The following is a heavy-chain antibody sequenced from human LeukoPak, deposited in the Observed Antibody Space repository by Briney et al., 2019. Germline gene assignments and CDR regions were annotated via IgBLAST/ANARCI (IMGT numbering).Heavy chain of an antibody. V-gene: IGHV1-46*01. CDR1: GYTFTSYG. CDR3: ARDPAYCSGGSCYPNGIFDY. J-gene: IGHJ4*02. Sequence: ASVKVSCKASGYTFTSYGISWVRQVPGQGLEWMGIINPSGGSTSYAQKFQGRVTMTRDTSTSTVYMELSSLRSEDTAVYYCARDPAYCSGGSCYPNGIFDYWGQGTLVTVSS. CDR2: INPSGGST. D-gene: IGHD2-15*01.